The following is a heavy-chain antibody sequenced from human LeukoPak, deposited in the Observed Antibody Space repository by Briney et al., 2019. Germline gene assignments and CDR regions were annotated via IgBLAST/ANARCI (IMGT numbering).Heavy chain of an antibody. J-gene: IGHJ4*02. CDR1: GGSISSSNW. Sequence: SETLSLTCAVSGGSISSSNWWSWVRPPPGKGLEWIGEIYHSGSTNYNPSLKSRVTISVDKSKNQFSLKLSSVTAADTAVYYCARRYYYDSSGYLGFDYWGQGTLVTVSS. CDR3: ARRYYYDSSGYLGFDY. V-gene: IGHV4-4*02. CDR2: IYHSGST. D-gene: IGHD3-22*01.